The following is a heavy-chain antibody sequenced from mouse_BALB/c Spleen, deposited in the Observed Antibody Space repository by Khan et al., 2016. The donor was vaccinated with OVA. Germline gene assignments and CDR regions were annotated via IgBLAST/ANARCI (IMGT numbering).Heavy chain of an antibody. CDR1: GYSITSGYG. CDR2: ISYSGST. V-gene: IGHV3-2*02. D-gene: IGHD1-2*01. Sequence: VQLQQSGPGLVKPSQSLSLTCTVTGYSITSGYGWNWIRQFPGNKLEWMGYISYSGSTNYNPSLKSRISITRDTSKNQFFLQLNSVTTEDTTTYYCARTARIKYWGQGTTLTVSS. CDR3: ARTARIKY. J-gene: IGHJ2*01.